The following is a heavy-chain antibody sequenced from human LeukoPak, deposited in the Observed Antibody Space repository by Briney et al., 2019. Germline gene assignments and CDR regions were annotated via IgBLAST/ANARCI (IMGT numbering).Heavy chain of an antibody. CDR2: ISSSSSYI. J-gene: IGHJ4*02. V-gene: IGHV3-21*01. D-gene: IGHD3-22*01. Sequence: PGGSLRLSCAASGFTFSSYSMNWVRQAPGKGLEWVSSISSSSSYIYYADSVKGRFTISRDNAKNSLYLQMNSLRAEDTAVYYCARDWDFYDSSGTPDYFDYWGQGTLVTVSS. CDR1: GFTFSSYS. CDR3: ARDWDFYDSSGTPDYFDY.